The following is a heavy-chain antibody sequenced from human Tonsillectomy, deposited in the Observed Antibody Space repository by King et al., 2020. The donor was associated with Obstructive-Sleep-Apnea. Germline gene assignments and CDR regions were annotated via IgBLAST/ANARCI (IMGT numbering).Heavy chain of an antibody. CDR1: GFTFSSHW. Sequence: DVQLVESGGGLVQPGGSLRLSCVASGFTFSSHWMSWVRQAPGKGLEWVAIINGDGSEKYFLDSVKGRFTISRDNAKNSLYLQMNSLRAEDTALFYCVRDGRVGSTVETATILDFWGQGTLVTVSS. V-gene: IGHV3-7*01. CDR2: INGDGSEK. D-gene: IGHD1-26*01. J-gene: IGHJ4*02. CDR3: VRDGRVGSTVETATILDF.